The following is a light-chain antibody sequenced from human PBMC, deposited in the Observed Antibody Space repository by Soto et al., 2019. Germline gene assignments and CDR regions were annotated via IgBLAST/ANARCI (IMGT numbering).Light chain of an antibody. J-gene: IGKJ1*01. V-gene: IGKV1-5*01. CDR3: QQYSDYPRT. CDR2: DAS. CDR1: XXISSQ. Sequence: QSPSTLSASVXXRVTITXXXXXXISSQLAWYQQKPGKAPKLLIYDASSLKSGVPSRFSGSGSGTEFTLTISSLQPDDFATYYCQQYSDYPRTFGQGTKVEI.